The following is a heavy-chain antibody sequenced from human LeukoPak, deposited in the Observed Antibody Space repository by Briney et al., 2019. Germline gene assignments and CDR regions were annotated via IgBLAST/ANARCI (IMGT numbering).Heavy chain of an antibody. J-gene: IGHJ4*02. CDR1: GGSISSYY. CDR3: ARDPIVGATFYFDY. V-gene: IGHV4-34*01. CDR2: INHSGST. D-gene: IGHD1-26*01. Sequence: SETLSLTCTVSGGSISSYYWSWIRQPPGKGPEWIGEINHSGSTNYNPSLKSRVTISVDTSKNQFSLKLSSVTAADTAVYYCARDPIVGATFYFDYWGQGTLVTVSS.